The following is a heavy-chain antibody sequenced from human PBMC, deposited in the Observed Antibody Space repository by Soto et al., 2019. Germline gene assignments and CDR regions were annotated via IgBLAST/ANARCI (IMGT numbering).Heavy chain of an antibody. CDR3: ARDQAYGVGAFDI. J-gene: IGHJ3*02. Sequence: QVQLQESGPGLVKPSETLSLTCTVSGGSISSYYWSWIRQPPGKGLEWIGYIYYSGSTNYNPSLKCRVTISVDTSKNQFSLKLSSVTAADTAVYYCARDQAYGVGAFDIWGQGTMVTVSS. D-gene: IGHD4-17*01. CDR2: IYYSGST. CDR1: GGSISSYY. V-gene: IGHV4-59*01.